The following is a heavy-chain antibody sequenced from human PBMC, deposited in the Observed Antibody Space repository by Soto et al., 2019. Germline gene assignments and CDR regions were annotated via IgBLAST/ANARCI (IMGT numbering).Heavy chain of an antibody. J-gene: IGHJ4*02. V-gene: IGHV3-30*18. Sequence: GGSLRLSCAASGFTFSSYFMHWVRQAPGKGLEWVAVISYDGSNKYYADSVKGRFTISRDNSKNTLYLQMNSLRAEDTAVYYCAKDMRCSGGSCYLGAHYFDYWGQGTLVTV. CDR3: AKDMRCSGGSCYLGAHYFDY. CDR1: GFTFSSYF. CDR2: ISYDGSNK. D-gene: IGHD2-15*01.